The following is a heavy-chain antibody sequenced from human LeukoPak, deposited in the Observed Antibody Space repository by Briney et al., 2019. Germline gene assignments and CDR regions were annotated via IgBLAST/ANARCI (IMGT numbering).Heavy chain of an antibody. CDR2: INGDGRNI. D-gene: IGHD3-22*01. V-gene: IGHV3-74*01. CDR1: GFTFSSYW. CDR3: ARGYYYDRTHVGYYFDY. Sequence: GGALRLSCAASGFTFSSYWMHWVRQAPGKGLVWFSRINGDGRNINYADSVRGRFTISRDNAKNTLYLQMNTLRVEDTAVYYCARGYYYDRTHVGYYFDYWGQGTLVTVSS. J-gene: IGHJ4*02.